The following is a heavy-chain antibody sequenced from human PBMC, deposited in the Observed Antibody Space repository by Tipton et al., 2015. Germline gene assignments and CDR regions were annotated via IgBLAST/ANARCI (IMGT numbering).Heavy chain of an antibody. CDR3: ARGGLDGFQV. V-gene: IGHV4-30-2*01. J-gene: IGHJ1*01. CDR1: GGSFSSGVHS. Sequence: TLSLTCTVSGGSFSSGVHSWNWVRQPPGKGLEWLGNIYDSGSTSYNPSLKSRVPISVDRSRRQYFLRLTSVTAADSAVYFCARGGLDGFQVWGQGTPVTVSS. CDR2: IYDSGST. D-gene: IGHD3/OR15-3a*01.